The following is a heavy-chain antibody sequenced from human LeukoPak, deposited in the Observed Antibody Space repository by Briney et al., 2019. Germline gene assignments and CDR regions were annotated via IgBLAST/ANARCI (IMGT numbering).Heavy chain of an antibody. J-gene: IGHJ5*02. Sequence: GESLKISCKGSGYSFTNYWIGWVRQMPGKGLEWMGIIYPGDSDTRYSPSFQGQVTISADKSISTAYLQWSSLKASDTAMYYCARHMSTANDYRWPLVQYNWFDPWGQGTLVTVSS. CDR1: GYSFTNYW. V-gene: IGHV5-51*01. CDR3: ARHMSTANDYRWPLVQYNWFDP. CDR2: IYPGDSDT. D-gene: IGHD4-11*01.